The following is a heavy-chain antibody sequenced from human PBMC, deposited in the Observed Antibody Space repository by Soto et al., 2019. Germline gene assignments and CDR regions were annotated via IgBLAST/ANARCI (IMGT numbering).Heavy chain of an antibody. Sequence: TGESLRISCAASGFTFSSYWMHWVRQAPGKGLVWVSRINSDGSSTSYADSVKGRFTISRDNAKNTLYLQMNSLRAEDTAVYYCAGHLRYFDQSNWFDPWGQGTLVTVSS. CDR2: INSDGSST. J-gene: IGHJ5*02. CDR1: GFTFSSYW. V-gene: IGHV3-74*01. CDR3: AGHLRYFDQSNWFDP. D-gene: IGHD3-9*01.